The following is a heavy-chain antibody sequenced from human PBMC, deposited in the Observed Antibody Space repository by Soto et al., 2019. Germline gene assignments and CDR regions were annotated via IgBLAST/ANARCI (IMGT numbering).Heavy chain of an antibody. J-gene: IGHJ4*02. CDR1: GFTFSSYS. Sequence: GGSLRLSCASSGFTFSSYSMIWVRQAPGKGLEWVSGISGSGGSTYYADSVKGRFTISRDNSKNTLYLQMNSLRAEDTAVYYCAKDNIVVVPATGYWGQGTLVTVSS. CDR2: ISGSGGST. V-gene: IGHV3-23*01. CDR3: AKDNIVVVPATGY. D-gene: IGHD2-2*01.